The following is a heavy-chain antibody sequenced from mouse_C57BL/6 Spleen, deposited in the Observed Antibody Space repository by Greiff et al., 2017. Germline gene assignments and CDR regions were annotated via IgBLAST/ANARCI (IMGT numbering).Heavy chain of an antibody. V-gene: IGHV1-26*01. CDR2: INPNNGGT. CDR3: ARTGLYAMDD. D-gene: IGHD4-1*01. Sequence: VQLQQSGPELVKPGASVKISCKASGYTFTDYYMNWVKQSHGKSLEWIGDINPNNGGTSYNQKFKGKATLTVDKSSSTAYMELRSLTSEDSAVYYCARTGLYAMDDWGQGTSVTVSS. J-gene: IGHJ4*01. CDR1: GYTFTDYY.